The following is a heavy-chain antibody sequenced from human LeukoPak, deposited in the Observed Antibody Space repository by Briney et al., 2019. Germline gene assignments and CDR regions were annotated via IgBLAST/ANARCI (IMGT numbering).Heavy chain of an antibody. CDR1: GFTFSNAW. D-gene: IGHD2-2*01. V-gene: IGHV3-15*01. CDR2: IKSKTDGGTT. J-gene: IGHJ5*02. Sequence: GGSLRLSCAASGFTFSNAWMSWVRQAPGKGLEWVGRIKSKTDGGTTDYAAPVKGRFTISRDDSKNTLYLQMNSLKTEDTAVYYCLVEYQLLPYNWFDPWGQGTLVTVSS. CDR3: LVEYQLLPYNWFDP.